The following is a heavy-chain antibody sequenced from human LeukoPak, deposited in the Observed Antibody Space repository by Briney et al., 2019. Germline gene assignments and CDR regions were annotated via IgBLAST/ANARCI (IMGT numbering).Heavy chain of an antibody. CDR2: VSGNGGTT. D-gene: IGHD6-13*01. Sequence: GGSLRLPCAASGFTFSSFAKTWVRQAPGKGLEWVSSVSGNGGTTYYADSVKGRFTISRDNSKNTLYLQMKSLRAEDTAVYYCAKIGAAGASDYWGQGALVTVSS. V-gene: IGHV3-23*01. CDR3: AKIGAAGASDY. J-gene: IGHJ4*02. CDR1: GFTFSSFA.